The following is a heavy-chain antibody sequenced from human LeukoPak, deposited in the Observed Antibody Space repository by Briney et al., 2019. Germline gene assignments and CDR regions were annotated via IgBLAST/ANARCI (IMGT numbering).Heavy chain of an antibody. Sequence: PGGSLRLSCAVSGFTFSYYGMHWVRQAPGKGLEWVAVISYDGSKTYYADSVKGRFTISRDNSKDTLYLQMDSLRAEDTAVFYCARDMTLSITTAGTSLFDYWGQGTLVTVSS. CDR2: ISYDGSKT. D-gene: IGHD6-13*01. V-gene: IGHV3-30*03. CDR1: GFTFSYYG. J-gene: IGHJ4*02. CDR3: ARDMTLSITTAGTSLFDY.